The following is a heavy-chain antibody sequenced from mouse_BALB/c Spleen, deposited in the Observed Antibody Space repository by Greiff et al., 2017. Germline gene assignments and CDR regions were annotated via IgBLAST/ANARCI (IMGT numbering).Heavy chain of an antibody. Sequence: QVQLQQSGPELVKPGASVKISCKASGYAFSSSWMNWVKQRPGQGLEWIGRIYPGDGDTNYNGKFKGKATLTADKSSSTAYMQLSSLTSVDSAVYFCARGDYDGAYYFDYWGQGTTLTVSS. V-gene: IGHV1-82*01. CDR3: ARGDYDGAYYFDY. CDR2: IYPGDGDT. D-gene: IGHD2-4*01. J-gene: IGHJ2*01. CDR1: GYAFSSSW.